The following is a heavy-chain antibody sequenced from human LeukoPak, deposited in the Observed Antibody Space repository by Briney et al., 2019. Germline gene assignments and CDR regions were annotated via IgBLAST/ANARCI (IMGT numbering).Heavy chain of an antibody. Sequence: SGESLKISRKDSGYTFSSYWIGWVRQMPGKGLEWMGIIYPGDSDTRYSTSLQGQVTISVDTSIGTAYLQWSSLKASDTAIYYCARQNDFRLDYWGQGTLVTVSS. CDR2: IYPGDSDT. D-gene: IGHD3-3*01. V-gene: IGHV5-51*01. CDR1: GYTFSSYW. J-gene: IGHJ4*02. CDR3: ARQNDFRLDY.